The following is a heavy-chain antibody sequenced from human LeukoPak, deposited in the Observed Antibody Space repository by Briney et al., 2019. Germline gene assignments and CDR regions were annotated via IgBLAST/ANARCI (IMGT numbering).Heavy chain of an antibody. V-gene: IGHV4-4*02. CDR1: VGSISCSNW. D-gene: IGHD2-2*01. CDR3: ARPVAGSSVWRSFDD. CDR2: NYHGGST. Sequence: SETLFLTCAVSVGSISCSNWWSWVRQPPGKELEWIGENYHGGSTNYNPSLKSRVTISVDKSKNQFSLKLSSVTAADTAVYYCARPVAGSSVWRSFDDWGQGTLVTVSS. J-gene: IGHJ4*02.